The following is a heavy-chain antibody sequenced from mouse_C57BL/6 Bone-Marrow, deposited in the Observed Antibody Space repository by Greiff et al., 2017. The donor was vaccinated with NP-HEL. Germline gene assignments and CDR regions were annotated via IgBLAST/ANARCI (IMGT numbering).Heavy chain of an antibody. CDR2: IDPSDSET. V-gene: IGHV1-52*01. D-gene: IGHD2-4*01. CDR1: GYTFTSYW. Sequence: QVQLQQSGPELARPWASVKISCKASGYTFTSYWMHWVKQRPIQGLEWIGNIDPSDSETHYNQKFKDKATLTVDKSSSTAYMQLSSLTSEDSAVYYCARTMRDYNAMDYWGQGTSVTVSS. J-gene: IGHJ4*01. CDR3: ARTMRDYNAMDY.